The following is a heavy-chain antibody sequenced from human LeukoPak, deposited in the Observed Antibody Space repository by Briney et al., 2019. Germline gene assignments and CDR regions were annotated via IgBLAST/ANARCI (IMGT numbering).Heavy chain of an antibody. Sequence: GGSLRLSCAASGFTFSSYSINWVRQAPGKGLEWVSLISGDGGTTYYADSVKGRFTISRDNSKNSLSLQMNSLRTEDTALYYCAKDRGGDRVIDHWGQGTLVTVSS. CDR3: AKDRGGDRVIDH. J-gene: IGHJ4*02. CDR2: ISGDGGTT. D-gene: IGHD2-21*02. CDR1: GFTFSSYS. V-gene: IGHV3-43*02.